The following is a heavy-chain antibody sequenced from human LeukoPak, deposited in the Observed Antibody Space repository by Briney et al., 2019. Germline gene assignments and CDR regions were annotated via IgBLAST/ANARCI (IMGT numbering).Heavy chain of an antibody. Sequence: ASVKVSCKASGYTFTGYYMHWVRQAPGQGLEWMGRINPNSGGTNSAQKLQDRVTMTSDTSISTAYMELSRLRSDDTAVYYCARAGVWDYSDSSGYHNGAFDIWGQGTMVTVSS. V-gene: IGHV1-2*06. CDR1: GYTFTGYY. J-gene: IGHJ3*02. CDR2: INPNSGGT. D-gene: IGHD3-22*01. CDR3: ARAGVWDYSDSSGYHNGAFDI.